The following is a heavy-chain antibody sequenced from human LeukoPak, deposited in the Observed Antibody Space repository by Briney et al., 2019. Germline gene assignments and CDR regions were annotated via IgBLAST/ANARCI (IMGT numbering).Heavy chain of an antibody. J-gene: IGHJ6*02. D-gene: IGHD4-17*01. CDR1: GFTFSSYA. Sequence: PGGSLRLSCAASGFTFSSYAMHWVRQAPGKGLEWVAVISYDGSNKYYADSVKGRFTISRDNSKNTLYLQMNSLRAEDTAVHYCARRLDYGDSIPYYYGMDVWGQGTTVTVSS. CDR3: ARRLDYGDSIPYYYGMDV. CDR2: ISYDGSNK. V-gene: IGHV3-30-3*01.